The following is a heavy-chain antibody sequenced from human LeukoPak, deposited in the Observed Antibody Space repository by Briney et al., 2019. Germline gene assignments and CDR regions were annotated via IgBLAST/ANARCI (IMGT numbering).Heavy chain of an antibody. V-gene: IGHV4-39*07. CDR2: IYYSGCT. CDR3: ARERVVVITEAGGSGEPIDY. Sequence: SETLSLTCTVSGGSISSSSYYWGWIRQPPGKGLEWIGSIYYSGCTYYNPSLKSRVTISVDTSKNQFSLKLSSMTAADTAVYYCARERVVVITEAGGSGEPIDYWGQGTLVTVSS. J-gene: IGHJ4*02. CDR1: GGSISSSSYY. D-gene: IGHD3-22*01.